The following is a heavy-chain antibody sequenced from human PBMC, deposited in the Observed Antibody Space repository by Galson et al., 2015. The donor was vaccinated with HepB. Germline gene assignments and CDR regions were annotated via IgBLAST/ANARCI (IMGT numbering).Heavy chain of an antibody. CDR3: ARDRDYRFDY. Sequence: SVKVSCKASGYTFTSNGISWVRQTPRQGLEWLGGISAHGGNTKYAQKYQGRITLTRDTSTSTAYVELRSLRSDDTAVYYCARDRDYRFDYWGQGTLVTVSS. CDR2: ISAHGGNT. V-gene: IGHV1-18*04. D-gene: IGHD4/OR15-4a*01. J-gene: IGHJ4*02. CDR1: GYTFTSNG.